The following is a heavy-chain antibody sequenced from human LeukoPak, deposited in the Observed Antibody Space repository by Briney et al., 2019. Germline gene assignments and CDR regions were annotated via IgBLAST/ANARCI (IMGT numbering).Heavy chain of an antibody. J-gene: IGHJ4*02. V-gene: IGHV1-8*01. CDR1: GYTFTSYD. CDR2: MNPKSGNT. D-gene: IGHD1-26*01. CDR3: ARVTGSIDY. Sequence: GASVKVSCKASGYTFTSYDINWVRQATGQGLEWMGWMNPKSGNTGYAQKFQGRVTITGDTSISTAYMELGSLRSEDTAVYYCARVTGSIDYWGQGTLVTVSS.